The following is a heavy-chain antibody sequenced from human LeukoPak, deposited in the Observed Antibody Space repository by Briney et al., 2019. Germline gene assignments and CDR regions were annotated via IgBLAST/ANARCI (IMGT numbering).Heavy chain of an antibody. CDR1: GGSMSGYY. CDR3: ARHFPGGSRADY. CDR2: IFHTGRG. Sequence: PSETLSLTCTVSGGSMSGYYWSWIRRPPGQGLEWIGDIFHTGRGTYNPSLKSRATISVDTSKNQFSLNLISVTAADTAVYYCARHFPGGSRADYWGPGTLIIVSS. V-gene: IGHV4-59*08. J-gene: IGHJ4*02. D-gene: IGHD3-10*01.